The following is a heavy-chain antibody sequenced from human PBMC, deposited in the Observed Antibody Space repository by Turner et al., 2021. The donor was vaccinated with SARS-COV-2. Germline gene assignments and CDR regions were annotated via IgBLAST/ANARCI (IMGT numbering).Heavy chain of an antibody. CDR1: GGSISSSTYY. D-gene: IGHD3-22*01. Sequence: QLQLPESGPGLVKPSETLSLTCTVSGGSISSSTYYWGWIRQPPGKGLEWIGNIYYSGSTYYNPSLKSRVTISVDTSKNQFSLKLSSVTAADTAVYYCATETITMIVVANWYFDLWGRGTLVTVSS. V-gene: IGHV4-39*02. CDR3: ATETITMIVVANWYFDL. CDR2: IYYSGST. J-gene: IGHJ2*01.